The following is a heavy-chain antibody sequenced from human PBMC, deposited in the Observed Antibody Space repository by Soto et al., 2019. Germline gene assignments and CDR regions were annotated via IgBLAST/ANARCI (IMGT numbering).Heavy chain of an antibody. CDR3: ARFFSSWPIVAPRTYFMDV. CDR1: GFTFNSYD. D-gene: IGHD2-15*01. J-gene: IGHJ6*03. Sequence: ASVKVSCKAFGFTFNSYDINWVRQAPGQGLEWMGWMNPNTGNTGYAQNFQGRIIMTRDTSITTAYMEVSSLTSEDTAVYYCARFFSSWPIVAPRTYFMDVWGKGTTVTVSS. CDR2: MNPNTGNT. V-gene: IGHV1-8*01.